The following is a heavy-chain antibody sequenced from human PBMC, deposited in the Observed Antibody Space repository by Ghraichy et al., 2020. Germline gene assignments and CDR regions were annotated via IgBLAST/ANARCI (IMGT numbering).Heavy chain of an antibody. CDR3: ARQIVTGVNGRGPFDI. CDR1: GGSITSGSYY. Sequence: SETLSLTCTVSGGSITSGSYYWGWIRQSPGKGLEWIGSLSHDESTYCDPSLKSRVTMSVDTSKTQFSLKLSSVTAADTAEYYCARQIVTGVNGRGPFDIWGQGTMVTVSS. V-gene: IGHV4-39*01. J-gene: IGHJ3*02. D-gene: IGHD1-20*01. CDR2: LSHDEST.